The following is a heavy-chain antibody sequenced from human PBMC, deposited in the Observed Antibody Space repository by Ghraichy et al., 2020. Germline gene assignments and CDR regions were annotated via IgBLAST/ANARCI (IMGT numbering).Heavy chain of an antibody. CDR2: LLPLLGLP. Sequence: SVKVFCKASGGTFRSYGISWVLHSPLQFFYSLFFLLPLLGLPHYAQKFQGRVTITADKSTSTAYMELSSLRSEDTAVYYCARVVPDIVVVPATGYYAMDVWGQGTTVTVSS. CDR3: ARVVPDIVVVPATGYYAMDV. V-gene: IGHV1-69*10. D-gene: IGHD2-2*01. CDR1: GGTFRSYG. J-gene: IGHJ6*02.